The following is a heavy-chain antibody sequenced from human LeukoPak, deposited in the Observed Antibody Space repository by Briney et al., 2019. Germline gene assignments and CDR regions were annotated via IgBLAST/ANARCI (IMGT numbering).Heavy chain of an antibody. D-gene: IGHD6-6*01. Sequence: GGSLRLSCSASGFTFSRYTMHWVRQAPGKGLEYVSAISSNGGATYYADSMKGRFTISRDNSKNTLYLQMSSLRAEDTAVYYCARFGTSSSRFFDQWGQGTLVTVSS. J-gene: IGHJ4*02. V-gene: IGHV3-64D*09. CDR1: GFTFSRYT. CDR3: ARFGTSSSRFFDQ. CDR2: ISSNGGAT.